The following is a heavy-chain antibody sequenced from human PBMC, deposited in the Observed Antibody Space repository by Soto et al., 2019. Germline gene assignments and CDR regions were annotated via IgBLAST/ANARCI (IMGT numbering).Heavy chain of an antibody. CDR2: ISAYNGNT. CDR1: GYTFTSYG. J-gene: IGHJ6*02. V-gene: IGHV1-18*01. CDR3: ATALLYGDYESYYYYGMDV. Sequence: ASVKVSCKASGYTFTSYGISWVRQAPGQGLEWMGWISAYNGNTNYAQKFQGRVTMTEDTSTDTAYMELSSLRSEDTAVYYCATALLYGDYESYYYYGMDVWGQGTTVTVSS. D-gene: IGHD4-17*01.